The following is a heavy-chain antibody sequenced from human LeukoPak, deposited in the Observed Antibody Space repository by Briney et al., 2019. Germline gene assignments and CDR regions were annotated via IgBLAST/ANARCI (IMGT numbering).Heavy chain of an antibody. D-gene: IGHD2-2*01. CDR2: FYNSRTS. Sequence: PSETLSLTCSVSGGSISSYYWNWIRQPPGKGLEWIGYFYNSRTSNYNPTLKSRVTISVDTSKNQFSLKLNPVTAADTAVDYCAGVEPATKGGVDYWGQGILVTVSS. CDR1: GGSISSYY. V-gene: IGHV4-59*01. J-gene: IGHJ4*02. CDR3: AGVEPATKGGVDY.